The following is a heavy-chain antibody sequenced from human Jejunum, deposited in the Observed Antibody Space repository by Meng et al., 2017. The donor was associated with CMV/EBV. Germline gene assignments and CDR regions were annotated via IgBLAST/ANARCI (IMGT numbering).Heavy chain of an antibody. J-gene: IGHJ4*02. CDR2: ISYDESDQ. Sequence: SGFTFTSYGMHWVRQAPGKGLEWVAVISYDESDQQYADSVKGRFTISRDYSKNTLYLQMDGLRGDDTAVYYCARENDYNNYFDFWGRGTRVTVSS. D-gene: IGHD5-24*01. V-gene: IGHV3-30*19. CDR1: GFTFTSYG. CDR3: ARENDYNNYFDF.